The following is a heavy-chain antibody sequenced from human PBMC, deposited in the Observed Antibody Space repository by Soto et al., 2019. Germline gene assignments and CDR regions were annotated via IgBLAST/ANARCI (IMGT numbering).Heavy chain of an antibody. CDR3: VRAGTGFQLDY. CDR2: TRNKANSYTT. D-gene: IGHD3-9*01. V-gene: IGHV3-72*01. J-gene: IGHJ4*02. CDR1: GFTFSDHY. Sequence: PGGSLRLSCAASGFTFSDHYMDWVRQAPGKGLEWVGRTRNKANSYTTEYAASVKGRFTVSRDDSKNSLYLEMNSLKIEDTALYYCVRAGTGFQLDYWGQGTLVTVSS.